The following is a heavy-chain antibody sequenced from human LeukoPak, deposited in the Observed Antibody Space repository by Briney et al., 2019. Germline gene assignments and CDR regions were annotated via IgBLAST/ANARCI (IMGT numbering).Heavy chain of an antibody. CDR1: GFTFSSYA. CDR3: VNGVGHRIAAAGLDY. D-gene: IGHD6-13*01. CDR2: ISSNGGST. Sequence: GGSLRLSCSASGFTFSSYAMHWVRQAPGKGLEYVSAISSNGGSTYYADSVKGRFTISRDNPKNTLYLQMSSLRAEDTAVYYCVNGVGHRIAAAGLDYWGQGTLVTVS. J-gene: IGHJ4*02. V-gene: IGHV3-64D*06.